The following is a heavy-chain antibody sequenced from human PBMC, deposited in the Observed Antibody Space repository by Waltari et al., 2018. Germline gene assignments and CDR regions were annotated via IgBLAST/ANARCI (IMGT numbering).Heavy chain of an antibody. V-gene: IGHV4-59*01. J-gene: IGHJ4*02. CDR1: GGSTSTYY. Sequence: QVQLQESGPGLVKPSETLSRTCSASGGSTSTYYWNWSRQAPGKGLEWIGFIYYRRRTKYNPSLKSRVTISVDTSKNQFSLNLSSVTAADTAIYYCARGRGYSGYDMGYWGRGALVTVSS. D-gene: IGHD5-12*01. CDR2: IYYRRRT. CDR3: ARGRGYSGYDMGY.